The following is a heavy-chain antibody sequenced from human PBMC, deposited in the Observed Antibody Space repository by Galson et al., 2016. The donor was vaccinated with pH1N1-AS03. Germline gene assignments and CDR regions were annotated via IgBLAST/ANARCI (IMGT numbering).Heavy chain of an antibody. CDR3: ARGHMSLSGFWDS. D-gene: IGHD3-9*01. J-gene: IGHJ4*02. CDR1: GYTFTSHR. CDR2: LTTSTGDP. Sequence: SVKVSCKASGYTFTSHRIIWVRQAPGQGLECMGWLTTSTGDPTYAQGFTGRFAFSLDTSVSTAYLQIDSLKADDTAVYYCARGHMSLSGFWDSWGQGTLVTVPS. V-gene: IGHV7-4-1*01.